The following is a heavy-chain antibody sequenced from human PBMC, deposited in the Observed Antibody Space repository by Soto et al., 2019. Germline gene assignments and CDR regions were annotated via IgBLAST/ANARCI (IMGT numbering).Heavy chain of an antibody. J-gene: IGHJ6*02. CDR2: INPSTGVT. CDR3: VRSPGDFRYGMDV. CDR1: GYSFTHYY. V-gene: IGHV1-2*04. Sequence: QVQLVQSGAAVKKPGASVKVSCKASGYSFTHYYMHWVRQAPGQGPEWLGWINPSTGVTHFAQKFQGWVTMTRDTSISTAYMELSRLTSGDTAVYYCVRSPGDFRYGMDVWGQGTTVTVSS. D-gene: IGHD2-21*02.